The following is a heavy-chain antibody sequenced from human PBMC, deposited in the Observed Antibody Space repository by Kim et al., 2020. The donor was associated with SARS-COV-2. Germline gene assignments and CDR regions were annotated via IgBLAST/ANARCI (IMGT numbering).Heavy chain of an antibody. Sequence: SETLSLTCAVYGGSFSGYYWSWIRQPPGKGLEWIGEINHSGSTNYNPSLKSRVTISVDTSKNQFSLKLSSVTAADTAVYYCARGRGVNYYGSGSYNSPWHYYYGMDVWGQGTTVTVSS. CDR2: INHSGST. V-gene: IGHV4-34*01. CDR1: GGSFSGYY. J-gene: IGHJ6*02. CDR3: ARGRGVNYYGSGSYNSPWHYYYGMDV. D-gene: IGHD3-10*01.